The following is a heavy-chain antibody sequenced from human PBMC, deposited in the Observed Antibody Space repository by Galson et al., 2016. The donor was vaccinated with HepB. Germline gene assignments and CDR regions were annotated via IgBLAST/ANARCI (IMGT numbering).Heavy chain of an antibody. V-gene: IGHV3-21*01. D-gene: IGHD6-19*01. CDR1: GITFRSYT. CDR3: ASRHSGWYYFDY. CDR2: ISGGSSYI. Sequence: SLRLSCAVSGITFRSYTTNWVRQAPGKGLQWVSSISGGSSYIYHADSVKGRFTISRDNAKNSLYLQMNSLRAEDTAVYYCASRHSGWYYFDYWGQGTLVTVSS. J-gene: IGHJ4*02.